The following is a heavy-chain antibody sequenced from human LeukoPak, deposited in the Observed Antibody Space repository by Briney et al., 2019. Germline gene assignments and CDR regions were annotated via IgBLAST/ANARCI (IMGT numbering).Heavy chain of an antibody. CDR2: IYPGDSDT. CDR1: GYSFTTYW. J-gene: IGHJ4*02. D-gene: IGHD2-15*01. CDR3: ARRQGCSSSSCPPDS. Sequence: GESLKISCGGSGYSFTTYWIGWVRQMPGKGLEWVGIIYPGDSDTRYSPSFQGQVTMSADKSINTAYLQWSSLKASDTAMYYCARRQGCSSSSCPPDSWGQGTLVTVSS. V-gene: IGHV5-51*01.